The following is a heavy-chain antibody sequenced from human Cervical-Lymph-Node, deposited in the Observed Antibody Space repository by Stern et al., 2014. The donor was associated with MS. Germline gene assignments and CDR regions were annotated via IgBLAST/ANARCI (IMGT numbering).Heavy chain of an antibody. J-gene: IGHJ4*02. V-gene: IGHV1-69*01. CDR1: GGTFSSYA. CDR2: SSPSFGTA. Sequence: VQLVQSGAEVKKPGSSVKVSCKASGGTFSSYAISWVRQAPGQGLEWMGGSSPSFGTANDAQKCQGRVRITADESTSTAYMELSSLRSEDTAVYYCAIKTTGDYCFDYWGQGTLVTVSS. CDR3: AIKTTGDYCFDY. D-gene: IGHD4-17*01.